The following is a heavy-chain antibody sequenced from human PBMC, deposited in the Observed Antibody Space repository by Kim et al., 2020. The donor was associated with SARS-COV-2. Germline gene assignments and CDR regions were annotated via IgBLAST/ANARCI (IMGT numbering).Heavy chain of an antibody. Sequence: GGSLRLSCAASGFGGSDNYLSWVRQAPGKGLEWVSVIYLRGTTYYTDSVKGRFTISRDHSKNTLYLQMNNLRAEDTGIYYCATHCGPDCSGPTRAFDLWGQGTMVSVS. CDR1: GFGGSDNY. CDR3: ATHCGPDCSGPTRAFDL. V-gene: IGHV3-53*01. J-gene: IGHJ3*01. CDR2: IYLRGTT. D-gene: IGHD2-21*02.